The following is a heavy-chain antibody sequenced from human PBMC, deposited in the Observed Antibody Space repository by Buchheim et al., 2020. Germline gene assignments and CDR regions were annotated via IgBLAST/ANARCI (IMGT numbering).Heavy chain of an antibody. J-gene: IGHJ5*02. V-gene: IGHV3-33*01. Sequence: QVQLVESGGGVVQPGRSLRLSCAASGFTFSSYGMHGVRQAPGKGLEWVAVIWYDGSNKYYEDSVKGRFIISRDNSKNTLYLQMNSLRAEDTAVYYCARERRASINWFDPWGQGTL. CDR1: GFTFSSYG. CDR3: ARERRASINWFDP. D-gene: IGHD1-1*01. CDR2: IWYDGSNK.